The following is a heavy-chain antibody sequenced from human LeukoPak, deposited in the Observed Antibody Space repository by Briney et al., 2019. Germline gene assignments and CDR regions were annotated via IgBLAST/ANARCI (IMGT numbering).Heavy chain of an antibody. V-gene: IGHV3-11*01. J-gene: IGHJ6*02. Sequence: GGSLRLSCAASGFTFSDYYMSWIRQAPGKGLEWVSYISSSGSTIYYADSVKGRFTISRDNAKNSLYLQMNSLRAEDTAVYYCARAVSGTVTTSWTRGDYYYYGMDVWGQGTTVTVSS. D-gene: IGHD4-17*01. CDR2: ISSSGSTI. CDR1: GFTFSDYY. CDR3: ARAVSGTVTTSWTRGDYYYYGMDV.